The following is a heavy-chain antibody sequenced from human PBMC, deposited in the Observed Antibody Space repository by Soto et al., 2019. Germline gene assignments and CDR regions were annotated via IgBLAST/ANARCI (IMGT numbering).Heavy chain of an antibody. Sequence: TLSLPCAVSGGSLSSGGYSWSWIRQPPGKGLEWIGYIYHSGSNYYNPSLKSRVNISVDRSKNQFSLKLSSVTAADTAVYYCARVSNPTGWFDPWGQGTLVTVS. D-gene: IGHD4-4*01. CDR2: IYHSGSN. J-gene: IGHJ5*02. CDR1: GGSLSSGGYS. V-gene: IGHV4-30-2*01. CDR3: ARVSNPTGWFDP.